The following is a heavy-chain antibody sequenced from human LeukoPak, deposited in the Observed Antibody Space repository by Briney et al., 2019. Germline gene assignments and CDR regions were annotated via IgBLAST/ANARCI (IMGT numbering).Heavy chain of an antibody. CDR2: ISAYNGNT. V-gene: IGHV1-18*01. J-gene: IGHJ3*02. CDR1: GYTLTELS. Sequence: GASVKVSCKVSGYTLTELSMHWVRQAPGQGLEWMGWISAYNGNTNYAQKLQGRVTMTTDTSTSTAYMELRSLRSDDTAVYYCARDAEIVVVPAAMRGAFDIWGQGTMVTVSS. CDR3: ARDAEIVVVPAAMRGAFDI. D-gene: IGHD2-2*01.